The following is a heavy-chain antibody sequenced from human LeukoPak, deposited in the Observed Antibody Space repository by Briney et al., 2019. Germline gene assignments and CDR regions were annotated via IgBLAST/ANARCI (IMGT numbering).Heavy chain of an antibody. D-gene: IGHD6-13*01. CDR1: GFTFSTYS. J-gene: IGHJ4*02. Sequence: GGSLRLSCAAPGFTFSTYSMNWVRQAPGKGLEWVSSISRSGRTIYYADSVKGRFTISRDNAKNSLYLQMNSLRAEDTAMYYCARFETIAVATVDYWGQGTLVTVSS. V-gene: IGHV3-21*01. CDR2: ISRSGRTI. CDR3: ARFETIAVATVDY.